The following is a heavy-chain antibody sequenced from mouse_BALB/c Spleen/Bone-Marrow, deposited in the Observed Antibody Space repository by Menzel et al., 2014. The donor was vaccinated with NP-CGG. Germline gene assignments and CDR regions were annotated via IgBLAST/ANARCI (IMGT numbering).Heavy chain of an antibody. CDR1: GFTFNSFA. CDR2: ISSGSSTI. Sequence: EVKLMESGGGLVQPGGSRKLSCAASGFTFNSFAMHWVRQAPEKGLEWVAYISSGSSTIYYADTVMGRFTISRDNPKNTLFLQMASLRSEDTAMYYCARSGNSSGYFDYWGQGTTLTVSS. V-gene: IGHV5-17*02. D-gene: IGHD1-1*01. J-gene: IGHJ2*01. CDR3: ARSGNSSGYFDY.